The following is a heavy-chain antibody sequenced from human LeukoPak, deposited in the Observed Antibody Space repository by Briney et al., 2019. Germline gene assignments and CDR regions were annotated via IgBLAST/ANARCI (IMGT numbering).Heavy chain of an antibody. J-gene: IGHJ4*02. CDR3: ARPIGWELLGFDY. V-gene: IGHV4-39*01. CDR1: GGSISSSSYY. CDR2: IYYSGST. D-gene: IGHD1-26*01. Sequence: SETLSLTCTVSGGSISSSSYYWGWIRQPPGKGLEWIGSIYYSGSTYYNPSLKSRVTISVDTSKNQFSLKLSSVTAADTAVYYCARPIGWELLGFDYWGQGTLVTVSS.